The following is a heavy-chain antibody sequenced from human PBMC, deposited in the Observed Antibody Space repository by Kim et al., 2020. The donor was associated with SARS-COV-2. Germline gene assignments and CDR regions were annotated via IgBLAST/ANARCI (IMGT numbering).Heavy chain of an antibody. CDR3: ARGTIAVAGACFDY. V-gene: IGHV4-34*01. D-gene: IGHD6-19*01. Sequence: NPSLKSRVTISVDTSKNQFSLKLSSVTAADTAVYYCARGTIAVAGACFDYWGQGTLVTVSS. J-gene: IGHJ4*02.